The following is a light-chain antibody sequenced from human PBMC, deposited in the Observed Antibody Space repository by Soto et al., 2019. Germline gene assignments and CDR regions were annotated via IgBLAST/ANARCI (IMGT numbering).Light chain of an antibody. CDR1: QSVSSN. CDR3: EEYTNWHPGT. V-gene: IGKV3-15*01. CDR2: GAS. Sequence: EIVMTQSPATLSVSPGERATLSCRASQSVSSNLAWYQQKPGQAPRLLIYGASTRATGIPARFSGSGSGTEFSPTISGVRYDDFAVYYSEEYTNWHPGTFDQGTKVEIK. J-gene: IGKJ1*01.